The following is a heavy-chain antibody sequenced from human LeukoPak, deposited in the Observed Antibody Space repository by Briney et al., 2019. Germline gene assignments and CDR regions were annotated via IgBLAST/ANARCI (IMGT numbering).Heavy chain of an antibody. D-gene: IGHD4-17*01. CDR1: GFTFSSYS. CDR3: ARDRGTDYGDFFFDY. CDR2: ISSSSSYI. J-gene: IGHJ4*02. V-gene: IGHV3-21*01. Sequence: GGSLRLSCAASGFTFSSYSMNWVRQAPGKGLEWVSSISSSSSYIYYADSVKGRFTISRDNAKNSLYLQVNSLRAEDTAVYYCARDRGTDYGDFFFDYWGQGTLVTVSS.